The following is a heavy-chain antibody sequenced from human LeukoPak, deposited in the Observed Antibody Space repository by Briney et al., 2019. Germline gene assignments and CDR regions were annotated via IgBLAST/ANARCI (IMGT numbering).Heavy chain of an antibody. V-gene: IGHV3-30-3*01. J-gene: IGHJ4*02. CDR1: GFTFSSYA. CDR2: TSYDGSNK. Sequence: GGSLRLSCAASGFTFSSYAMHWVRQAPGKGLEWVAVTSYDGSNKYYADSVKGRFTISRDNSKNTLYPQMNSLRAEDTAVYYCARESWGSGFDYWGQGTLVTVSS. D-gene: IGHD7-27*01. CDR3: ARESWGSGFDY.